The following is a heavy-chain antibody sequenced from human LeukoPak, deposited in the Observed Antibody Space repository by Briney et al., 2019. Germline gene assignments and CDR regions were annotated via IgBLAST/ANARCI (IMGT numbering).Heavy chain of an antibody. CDR1: GGSISSGDYY. Sequence: SETLSLTCTVSGGSISSGDYYWSWIRQPPGKGLEWIGEINHSGSTNYNPSLKSRVTISVDTSKNQFSLKLSSVTAADTAVYYCARVRYRYYFDYWGQGTLVTVSS. CDR3: ARVRYRYYFDY. D-gene: IGHD1-14*01. J-gene: IGHJ4*02. V-gene: IGHV4-39*07. CDR2: INHSGST.